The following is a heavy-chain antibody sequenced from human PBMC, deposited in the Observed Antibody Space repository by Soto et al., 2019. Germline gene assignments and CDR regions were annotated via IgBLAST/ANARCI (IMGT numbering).Heavy chain of an antibody. V-gene: IGHV3-74*01. CDR1: GSTFGDYA. CDR2: INSDGSST. J-gene: IGHJ4*02. Sequence: GGSLRLSCAASGSTFGDYAMHWVRQAPGKGPEWVSRINSDGSSTTYAGSVKGRFTICRDNAKNTLYLQMNSLGAEDTAEYYCAIVYTTHLLQHHFAYCGQGTLVPVSP. D-gene: IGHD1-1*01. CDR3: AIVYTTHLLQHHFAY.